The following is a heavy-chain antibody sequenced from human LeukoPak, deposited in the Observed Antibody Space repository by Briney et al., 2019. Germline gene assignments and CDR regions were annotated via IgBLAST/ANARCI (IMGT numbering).Heavy chain of an antibody. Sequence: SETLSLTCAVYGGSFSGYYWSWIRQPPGKGLEWIGEINHSGSTNYNPSLKSRVTISVDTSKNQFSLKLSSVTAADTAVYYCARSYYDSSGYYYGYWGQGTLVTVSS. CDR1: GGSFSGYY. J-gene: IGHJ4*02. V-gene: IGHV4-34*01. CDR2: INHSGST. CDR3: ARSYYDSSGYYYGY. D-gene: IGHD3-22*01.